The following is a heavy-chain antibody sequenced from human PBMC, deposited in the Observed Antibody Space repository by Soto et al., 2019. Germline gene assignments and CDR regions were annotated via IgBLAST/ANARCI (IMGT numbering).Heavy chain of an antibody. V-gene: IGHV3-23*01. Sequence: GGSLRLSCAASGFTFSSYAMSWVRQAPGKGLEWVSAISGSGGSTYYADSVKGRFTISRDNSKNTLYLQMNGLRAEDTAVYYCAKSPEVVPAAMVFDYWGQGTLVTVSS. J-gene: IGHJ4*02. CDR2: ISGSGGST. CDR1: GFTFSSYA. D-gene: IGHD2-2*01. CDR3: AKSPEVVPAAMVFDY.